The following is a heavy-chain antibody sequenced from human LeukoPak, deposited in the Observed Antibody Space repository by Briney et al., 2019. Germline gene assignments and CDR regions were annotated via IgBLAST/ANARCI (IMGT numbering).Heavy chain of an antibody. Sequence: ASVKVSCKASGYTFTSYGISWVRQPPGQGLEWMGWIRAYNGKTNYAQKLQGRVTMTTDTSTSTAYMELRSLRSDDTAVYYCARSESSSSWTYYYYCYMDVWGKGTTVTVSS. J-gene: IGHJ6*03. CDR2: IRAYNGKT. CDR3: ARSESSSSWTYYYYCYMDV. V-gene: IGHV1-18*01. CDR1: GYTFTSYG. D-gene: IGHD6-13*01.